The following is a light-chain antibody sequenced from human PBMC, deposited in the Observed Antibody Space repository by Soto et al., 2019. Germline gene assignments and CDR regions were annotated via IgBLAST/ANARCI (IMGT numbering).Light chain of an antibody. J-gene: IGKJ4*01. V-gene: IGKV3-11*01. CDR3: QQGSNWPPGLT. CDR2: DAS. Sequence: DIVLTQSPATLSLSPGERPTLSCRASQSVSSYLAWYQQKPGQAPRLLIYDASIRATGIPARFSGSGSGTDFTLTISSLEPEDFAVYYCQQGSNWPPGLTFGGGTKVEIK. CDR1: QSVSSY.